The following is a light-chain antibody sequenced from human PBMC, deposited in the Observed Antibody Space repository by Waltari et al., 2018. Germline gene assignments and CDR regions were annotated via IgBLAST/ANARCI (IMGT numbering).Light chain of an antibody. Sequence: EIVLTQSPATLSLSPGASATLSCRASPSVSSYLAWYQQKPGQAPRLLLYDASNRATGIPARFSGSGSGTDFTLTISSLEPEDFAVYYCQQRSNWPPITFGQGTRLEIK. CDR1: PSVSSY. J-gene: IGKJ5*01. V-gene: IGKV3-11*01. CDR2: DAS. CDR3: QQRSNWPPIT.